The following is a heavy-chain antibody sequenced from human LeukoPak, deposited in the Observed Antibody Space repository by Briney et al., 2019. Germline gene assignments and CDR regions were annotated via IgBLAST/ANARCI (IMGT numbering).Heavy chain of an antibody. CDR3: ARGWQIDY. CDR2: ISTVSTYT. Sequence: GGSLRLSCAPSGFTFSDYSMNWVRQAPGKGLEWVASISTVSTYTFYGDSVEGRFSISRDNAKNVLYLHMSRLTAEDTAVYYCARGWQIDYWGQGTLVTVSS. J-gene: IGHJ4*02. D-gene: IGHD5-24*01. CDR1: GFTFSDYS. V-gene: IGHV3-21*06.